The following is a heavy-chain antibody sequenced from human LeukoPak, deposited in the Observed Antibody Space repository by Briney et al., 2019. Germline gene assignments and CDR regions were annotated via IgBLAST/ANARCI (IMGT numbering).Heavy chain of an antibody. J-gene: IGHJ6*03. CDR2: LYHPDST. CDR3: ARQYDSYFYYYLDL. Sequence: PSETLSLTCAVSGYPLNNAYYWVWIRQPPGKGLEWIGSLYHPDSTYYNPSLKSRVTMSVDTSRNQFSLKLSFVTAADTAGYYCARQYDSYFYYYLDLWGTGTTVTVSS. CDR1: GYPLNNAYY. D-gene: IGHD2-2*01. V-gene: IGHV4-38-2*01.